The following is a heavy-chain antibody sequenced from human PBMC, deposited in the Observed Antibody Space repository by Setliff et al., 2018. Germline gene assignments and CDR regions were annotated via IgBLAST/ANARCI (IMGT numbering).Heavy chain of an antibody. V-gene: IGHV4-59*01. CDR1: GGSFSTYY. J-gene: IGHJ4*02. Sequence: PSETLSLTCAVYGGSFSTYYWIWIRQPPGKGLEWIGSIYYSGSTNYNPSLKSRVTISVDTSKNQFSLKLSSVTAADTAVYYCAREGSSSYDYWGQGTLVTVSS. D-gene: IGHD6-6*01. CDR3: AREGSSSYDY. CDR2: IYYSGST.